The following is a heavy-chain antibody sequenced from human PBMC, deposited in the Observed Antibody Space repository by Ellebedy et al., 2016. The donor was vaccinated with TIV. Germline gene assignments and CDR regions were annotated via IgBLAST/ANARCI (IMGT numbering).Heavy chain of an antibody. CDR3: TKRADNWGFFDN. V-gene: IGHV3-23*01. CDR2: VSESDGRT. J-gene: IGHJ4*02. CDR1: GFTFSDYV. D-gene: IGHD1-1*01. Sequence: PGGSLRLSCAASGFTFSDYVMARVRQVPGKGLEWVSAVSESDGRTFYADSVKGRFTISRDNSKNTLFLQMNSLTAGDTAVYYCTKRADNWGFFDNWGQGTLVTVSS.